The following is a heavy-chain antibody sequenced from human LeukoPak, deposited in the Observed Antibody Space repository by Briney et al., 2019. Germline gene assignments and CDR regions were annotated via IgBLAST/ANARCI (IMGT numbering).Heavy chain of an antibody. Sequence: GGSLRLSCAASGFTFSSYAMHWVRQAPGKGLEWVAVISYDGSNKYYADSVKGRFTISRDNSKNTLYLQMNSLRAEDTAVYYCARGGYSYGYGYYFDYWGQGTLVTVSS. CDR1: GFTFSSYA. CDR3: ARGGYSYGYGYYFDY. J-gene: IGHJ4*02. CDR2: ISYDGSNK. D-gene: IGHD5-18*01. V-gene: IGHV3-30-3*01.